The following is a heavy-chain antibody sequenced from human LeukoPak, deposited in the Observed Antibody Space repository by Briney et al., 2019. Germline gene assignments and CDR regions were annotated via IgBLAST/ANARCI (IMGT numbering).Heavy chain of an antibody. Sequence: ASVKVSCKASGYTFTSYAMHWVRQAPGQRLEWMGWINAGNGNTKYSQKFQGRVTITRDTSASTAYMELSSLRSEDTAVYYCAREAYDYVWGSYRVNWFDPWGQGTLVTVSS. CDR3: AREAYDYVWGSYRVNWFDP. D-gene: IGHD3-16*02. CDR1: GYTFTSYA. CDR2: INAGNGNT. V-gene: IGHV1-3*01. J-gene: IGHJ5*02.